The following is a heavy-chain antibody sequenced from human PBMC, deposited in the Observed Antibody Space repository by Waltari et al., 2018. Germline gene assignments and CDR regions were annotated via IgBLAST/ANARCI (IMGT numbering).Heavy chain of an antibody. CDR1: GFTFSSYA. J-gene: IGHJ1*01. D-gene: IGHD3-22*01. CDR2: ISGSGGST. CDR3: ALPRIDDSSGDEYCQH. Sequence: EVQLFESWGGLVQPGGSLRVSCSASGFTFSSYAMSWVRQAPGKGLEWVSGISGSGGSTYYADSVKGRFTISRDNSKNTLYLQMNSPRAEDTAVYYCALPRIDDSSGDEYCQHWGQGTLVTVSS. V-gene: IGHV3-23*01.